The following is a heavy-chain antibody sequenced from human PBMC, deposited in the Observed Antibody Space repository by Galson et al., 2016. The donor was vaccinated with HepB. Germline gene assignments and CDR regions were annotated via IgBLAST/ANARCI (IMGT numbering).Heavy chain of an antibody. CDR1: GFSLSASRVG. J-gene: IGHJ3*01. CDR2: VYWDDGK. CDR3: ALPPGLHDSSDYSPHVSFYG. D-gene: IGHD3-22*01. V-gene: IGHV2-5*02. Sequence: PALVKPTQTLTLTCTFSGFSLSASRVGVSWIRQPPGKALEWLALVYWDDGKRYTPSLRSRLTITKDTSENQVVLTMTNMDPVDIGTYYCALPPGLHDSSDYSPHVSFYGWGQGTMVTVSS.